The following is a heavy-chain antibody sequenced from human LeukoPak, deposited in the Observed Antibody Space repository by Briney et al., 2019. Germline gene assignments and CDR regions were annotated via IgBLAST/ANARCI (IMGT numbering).Heavy chain of an antibody. CDR2: IKSKTDGGTT. J-gene: IGHJ4*02. Sequence: GGSLRLSCAASGFTFSNAWMSWVRQAPGKGLEWVGRIKSKTDGGTTDYAAPVKGRFTISRDDSKNTLYLQMNSLRTEDTAVYYCTTDRFPPPYSYGFNYFDYWGQGTLVTVSS. D-gene: IGHD5-18*01. V-gene: IGHV3-15*01. CDR1: GFTFSNAW. CDR3: TTDRFPPPYSYGFNYFDY.